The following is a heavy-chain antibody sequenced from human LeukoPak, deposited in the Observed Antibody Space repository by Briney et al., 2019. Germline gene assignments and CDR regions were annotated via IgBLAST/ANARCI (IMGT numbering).Heavy chain of an antibody. CDR1: GFTFSSYA. CDR3: VKTGITLSWFDP. CDR2: ISGSGGST. J-gene: IGHJ5*02. Sequence: GGSLRLSCAASGFTFSSYAMSWVRQAPGKRLEWVSGISGSGGSTYYADSVKGRFTISRDNSKNMLYLQMNSLRAEDTAVYYCVKTGITLSWFDPWGQGTLVTVSS. D-gene: IGHD1-7*01. V-gene: IGHV3-23*01.